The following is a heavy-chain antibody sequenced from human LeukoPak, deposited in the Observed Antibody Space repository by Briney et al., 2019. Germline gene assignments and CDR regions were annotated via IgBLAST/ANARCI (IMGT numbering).Heavy chain of an antibody. CDR3: ARGKAKIDS. V-gene: IGHV3-7*01. CDR2: IKEHGSDK. CDR1: GFTFSSHW. J-gene: IGHJ4*02. Sequence: GGSLRLSCAASGFTFSSHWMSWVRQAPGKGLEWVASIKEHGSDKYYVDSVKGRFTISRDNAKKSLYMEMNSLRAEDTAVYYCARGKAKIDSWGQGILVTVSS.